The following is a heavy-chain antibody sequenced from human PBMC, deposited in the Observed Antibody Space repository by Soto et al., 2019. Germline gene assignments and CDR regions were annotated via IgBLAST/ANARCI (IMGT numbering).Heavy chain of an antibody. CDR3: AGSDYYYYGMDV. J-gene: IGHJ6*02. CDR2: IYYSGST. Sequence: QVQLQESGPGLVKPSETLSLTCTVSGGSISSNSWSWIRQPPGKGLEWIGYIYYSGSTNYNPSLKSRVSISIDTSRNQFSLKLTSVTAADTAVYYCAGSDYYYYGMDVWGQGTTVTVSS. V-gene: IGHV4-59*01. CDR1: GGSISSNS.